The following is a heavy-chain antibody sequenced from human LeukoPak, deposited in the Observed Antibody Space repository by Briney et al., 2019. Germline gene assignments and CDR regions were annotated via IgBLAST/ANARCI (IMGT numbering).Heavy chain of an antibody. CDR2: INPNSGGT. Sequence: GASVTVSCKASGYTFTGYYMHWVRQAPGQGLEWMGWINPNSGGTNYTQKFQGRVTMTRDTSISTAYMELSRLRSDDTAVYYCARVTTRRLDVFDYWGQGTLVTVSS. V-gene: IGHV1-2*02. J-gene: IGHJ4*02. CDR1: GYTFTGYY. CDR3: ARVTTRRLDVFDY. D-gene: IGHD4-11*01.